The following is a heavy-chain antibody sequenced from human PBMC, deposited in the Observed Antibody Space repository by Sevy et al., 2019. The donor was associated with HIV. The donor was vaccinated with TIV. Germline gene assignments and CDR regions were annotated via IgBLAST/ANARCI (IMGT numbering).Heavy chain of an antibody. CDR1: GFTFSNAW. D-gene: IGHD2-8*02. V-gene: IGHV3-15*01. J-gene: IGHJ6*02. CDR2: IQSTTDGGKI. CDR3: TTDPIILLLVTDGVAV. Sequence: GGSLRLSCEASGFTFSNAWMNWVRQAPGKGLEWVGRIQSTTDGGKIDYLAPGKGKFTITRDDSKNMLYLQMNSMKTEDTGVYYCTTDPIILLLVTDGVAVWGQGSTVTVSS.